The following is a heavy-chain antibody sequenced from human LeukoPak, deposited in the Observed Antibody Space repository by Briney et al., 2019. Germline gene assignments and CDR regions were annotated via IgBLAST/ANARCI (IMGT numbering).Heavy chain of an antibody. V-gene: IGHV3-21*01. CDR2: ISSSSYI. Sequence: GGSLRLSCAASGFTFSSYSMNWVRQAPGKGLEWVSSISSSSYIYYADSVKGRFTISRDNAKNSLYLRMNSLRAEDTAVYYCARAPYYDILTGFDYWGQGTLVTVSS. D-gene: IGHD3-9*01. CDR3: ARAPYYDILTGFDY. CDR1: GFTFSSYS. J-gene: IGHJ4*02.